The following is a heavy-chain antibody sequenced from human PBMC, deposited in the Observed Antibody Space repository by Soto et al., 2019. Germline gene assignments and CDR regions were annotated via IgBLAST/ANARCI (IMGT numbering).Heavy chain of an antibody. Sequence: GGSLRLSCAASGFTFSSYAMSWVRQAPGKGLEWVSAISGSGGSTYYADSGKGRFTISRDNSKNTLYLQMNSLGAEDTAVYYCAKADRYDILTGYYYYYYGMDVWGQGTTVTVSS. J-gene: IGHJ6*02. CDR2: ISGSGGST. D-gene: IGHD3-9*01. CDR1: GFTFSSYA. CDR3: AKADRYDILTGYYYYYYGMDV. V-gene: IGHV3-23*01.